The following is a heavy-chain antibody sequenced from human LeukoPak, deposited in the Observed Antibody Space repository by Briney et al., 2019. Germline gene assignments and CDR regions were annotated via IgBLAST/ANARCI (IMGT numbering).Heavy chain of an antibody. Sequence: PGGSLRLSCAASGFTFSTYNMNWVRQAPGKGLEWVSSISSSSSYIYYADSVKGRFTISRDDAKNSLYLQMNSLRADDTAVYYCARAGGRVEWPLDVWGQGTTVTVSS. CDR3: ARAGGRVEWPLDV. V-gene: IGHV3-21*01. CDR2: ISSSSSYI. CDR1: GFTFSTYN. J-gene: IGHJ6*02. D-gene: IGHD3-3*01.